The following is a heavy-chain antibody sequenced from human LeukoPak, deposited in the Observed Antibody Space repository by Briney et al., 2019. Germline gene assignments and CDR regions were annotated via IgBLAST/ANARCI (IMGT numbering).Heavy chain of an antibody. Sequence: PGGSLRLSCAASGFTFSRYWMSWVRQAPGKGLEWVANIKQDGSEEYYVDSAKGRFTVSRDNAKNSLYLQMNSLRAEDTAVYYCARGESWAFDYWGQGTLVAVSS. J-gene: IGHJ4*02. CDR3: ARGESWAFDY. V-gene: IGHV3-7*05. D-gene: IGHD1-26*01. CDR2: IKQDGSEE. CDR1: GFTFSRYW.